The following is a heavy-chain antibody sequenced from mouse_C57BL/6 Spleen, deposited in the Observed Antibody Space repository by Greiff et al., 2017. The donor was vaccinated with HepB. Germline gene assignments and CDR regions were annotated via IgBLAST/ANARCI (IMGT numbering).Heavy chain of an antibody. CDR1: GYSITSGYY. CDR3: ARHDYLYYAMDY. Sequence: DVQLQESGPGLVKPSQSLSLTCSVTGYSITSGYYWNWIRQFPGNKLEWMGYISYDGSNNYNPSLKNRISITRDTSKNQFFLKLNSVTTEDTATYYCARHDYLYYAMDYWGQGTSVTVSS. CDR2: ISYDGSN. D-gene: IGHD2-4*01. J-gene: IGHJ4*01. V-gene: IGHV3-6*01.